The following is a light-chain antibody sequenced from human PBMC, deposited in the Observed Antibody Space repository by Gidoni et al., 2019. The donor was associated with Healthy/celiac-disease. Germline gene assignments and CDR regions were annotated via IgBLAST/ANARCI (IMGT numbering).Light chain of an antibody. J-gene: IGLJ1*01. Sequence: QSALTQHASVSGSPGQSITISCTGTSSDVGCYNYVSWYQQHPGQAPKLMIYDVSNRPSGVSNRFSGSKSGNTASLTISGLQAEDEADYYCSSYTSSSTQVFGTGTKVTVL. CDR2: DVS. CDR1: SSDVGCYNY. V-gene: IGLV2-14*01. CDR3: SSYTSSSTQV.